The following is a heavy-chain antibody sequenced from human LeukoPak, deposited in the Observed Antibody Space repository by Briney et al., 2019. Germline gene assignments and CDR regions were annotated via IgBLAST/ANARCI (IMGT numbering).Heavy chain of an antibody. V-gene: IGHV3-30-3*01. J-gene: IGHJ4*02. CDR2: ISYDGSNK. Sequence: PGGSLRLSCAASGFTFSNYAMHWVRQAPGKGLEWVAIISYDGSNKYYADSVKGRFTISRDNAKNTLYLQMNSLRTEDTAVYYCARGVVLIATSGNDYWGQGTLVTVSS. D-gene: IGHD3-16*02. CDR1: GFTFSNYA. CDR3: ARGVVLIATSGNDY.